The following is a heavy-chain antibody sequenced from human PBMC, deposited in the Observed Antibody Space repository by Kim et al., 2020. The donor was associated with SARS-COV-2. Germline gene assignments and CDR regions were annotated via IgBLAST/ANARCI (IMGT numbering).Heavy chain of an antibody. V-gene: IGHV1-69*13. CDR1: GGTFSSYA. Sequence: SVKVSCKASGGTFSSYAISWVRQAPGQGLEWMGGIIPIFGTANYAQKFQGRVTITADESTSTAYMELSSLRSEDTAVYYCARDLSPRQSWYSGFDYWGQGTLVTVSS. D-gene: IGHD1-26*01. J-gene: IGHJ4*02. CDR2: IIPIFGTA. CDR3: ARDLSPRQSWYSGFDY.